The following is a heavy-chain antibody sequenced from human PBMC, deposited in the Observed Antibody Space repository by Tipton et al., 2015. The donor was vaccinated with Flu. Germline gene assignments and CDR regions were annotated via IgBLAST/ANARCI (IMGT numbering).Heavy chain of an antibody. CDR1: GGSFSGYY. V-gene: IGHV4-34*01. CDR3: ARSVVGSGSQYPVGYYYYGMDV. Sequence: TLSLTCVVHGGSFSGYYWSWIRRSPGKGLEWIREIDHSGTTNYSPSLKSRVTISRDTSKIQFSLNMGSVTAADTAVYYCARSVVGSGSQYPVGYYYYGMDVWDQGP. CDR2: IDHSGTT. J-gene: IGHJ6*02. D-gene: IGHD3-10*01.